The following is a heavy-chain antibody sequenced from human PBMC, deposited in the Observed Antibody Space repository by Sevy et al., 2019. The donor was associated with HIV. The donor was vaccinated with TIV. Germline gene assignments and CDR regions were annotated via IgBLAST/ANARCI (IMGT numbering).Heavy chain of an antibody. V-gene: IGHV3-23*01. J-gene: IGHJ4*02. Sequence: GGSLRLSCAASGFIFSSYAMSWVRQAPGKGLEWVSAISGSGGSTYYADSVKGRFTISRDNSKNTLYLQMNSLRAEDTAVYYCAKVDRPIMVRGVITPFDYWGQGTLVTVSS. CDR1: GFIFSSYA. D-gene: IGHD3-10*01. CDR3: AKVDRPIMVRGVITPFDY. CDR2: ISGSGGST.